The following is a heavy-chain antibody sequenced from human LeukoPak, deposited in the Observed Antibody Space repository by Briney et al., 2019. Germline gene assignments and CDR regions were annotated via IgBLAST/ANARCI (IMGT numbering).Heavy chain of an antibody. D-gene: IGHD3-22*01. V-gene: IGHV3-66*02. Sequence: GGSLRLSCAASGFTVSSNYTSWVRQAPGKGLEWVSVIYSGGSTYYADSVKGRFTISRDNSKSTLYLQMNSLRAEDTAVYYCARDARVYDSSGYYYSHFDYWGQGTLVTVSS. J-gene: IGHJ4*02. CDR1: GFTVSSNY. CDR3: ARDARVYDSSGYYYSHFDY. CDR2: IYSGGST.